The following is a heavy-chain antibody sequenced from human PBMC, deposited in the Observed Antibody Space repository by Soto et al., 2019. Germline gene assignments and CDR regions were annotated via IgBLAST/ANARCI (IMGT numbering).Heavy chain of an antibody. Sequence: EVQLLESGGGLLQPGGSLRLSCAASGFPFSSYALNWVRQAPGKGLEWVSGITGDGDTTFYAGSVKGRFTISRDNSRNTVYLQMNSVRAEDTAVYYCAKEMTSGSRLAFDYSGQGTLVTVSS. CDR1: GFPFSSYA. CDR2: ITGDGDTT. D-gene: IGHD2-15*01. V-gene: IGHV3-23*01. J-gene: IGHJ4*02. CDR3: AKEMTSGSRLAFDY.